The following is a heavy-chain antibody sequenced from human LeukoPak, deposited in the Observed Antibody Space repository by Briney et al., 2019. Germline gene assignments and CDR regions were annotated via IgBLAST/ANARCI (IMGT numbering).Heavy chain of an antibody. CDR3: ARDSDCSGGSCYFDY. J-gene: IGHJ4*02. CDR2: IYYSGST. CDR1: GGSISSYY. V-gene: IGHV4-59*01. D-gene: IGHD2-15*01. Sequence: SETLSLTCTVSGGSISSYYWSWLRQPPGKGLERIGYIYYSGSTNYNPSLKSRVTISVDTSKNQFSLKLSSVTAADTAVYYCARDSDCSGGSCYFDYWGQGTLVTVSS.